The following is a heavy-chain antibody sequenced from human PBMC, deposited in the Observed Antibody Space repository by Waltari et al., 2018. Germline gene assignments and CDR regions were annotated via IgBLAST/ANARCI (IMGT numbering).Heavy chain of an antibody. CDR3: AREVGEGYSS. CDR2: INHSGST. CDR1: GGSFSGYY. V-gene: IGHV4-34*01. Sequence: QVQLQQWGAGLLKPSETLSLTCAVYGGSFSGYYWSWIRQPPGKGLEWIGEINHSGSTNYNPSLKSRVTISVDTSKNQFSLKLSSVTAADTAVYYCAREVGEGYSSGGQGTLVTVSS. D-gene: IGHD3-10*01. J-gene: IGHJ4*02.